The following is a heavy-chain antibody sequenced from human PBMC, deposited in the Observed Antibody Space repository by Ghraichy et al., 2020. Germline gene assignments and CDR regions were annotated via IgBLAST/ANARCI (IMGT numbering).Heavy chain of an antibody. D-gene: IGHD1-1*01. CDR3: AKGPFRNWTPSPHFDY. CDR1: GFTFSSYA. J-gene: IGHJ4*02. V-gene: IGHV3-23*01. Sequence: GGSLRLSCAASGFTFSSYAMSWVRQAPGKGLEWVSAISGSGGSTYYADSVKGRFTISRDNSKNTLYLQMNSLRAEDTAVYYCAKGPFRNWTPSPHFDYWGQGTLVTVSS. CDR2: ISGSGGST.